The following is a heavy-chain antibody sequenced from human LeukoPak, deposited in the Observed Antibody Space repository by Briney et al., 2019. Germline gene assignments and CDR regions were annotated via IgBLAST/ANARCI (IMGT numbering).Heavy chain of an antibody. V-gene: IGHV1-8*01. J-gene: IGHJ4*02. CDR2: MNPNSGNT. CDR1: GYTFTSYD. CDR3: ARAVTTVLRGPGGY. D-gene: IGHD4-17*01. Sequence: ASVKVSCKASGYTFTSYDINWVRQATGQGLEWMGWMNPNSGNTGYAQKFQGRVTMTRNTSISTAYMELSSLRSEDTAVYYCARAVTTVLRGPGGYWGQGILVTVSS.